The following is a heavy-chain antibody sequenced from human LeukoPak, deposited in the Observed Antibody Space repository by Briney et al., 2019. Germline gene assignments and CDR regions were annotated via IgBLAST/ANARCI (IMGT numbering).Heavy chain of an antibody. CDR2: IRGSGGTT. V-gene: IGHV3-48*02. J-gene: IGHJ4*02. CDR1: GFTSSRYS. CDR3: VRDPDALDY. Sequence: GGSLRLSCAASGFTSSRYSMNWVRQAPGKGLEWVSYIRGSGGTTYYADSVKGRFTISRDNAKNSLYLQLNSLRDEDTAVYYCVRDPDALDYWGQGTLVTVSS.